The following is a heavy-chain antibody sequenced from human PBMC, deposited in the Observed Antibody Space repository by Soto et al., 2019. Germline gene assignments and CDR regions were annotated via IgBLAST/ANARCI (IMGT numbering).Heavy chain of an antibody. CDR2: INHSGST. CDR3: ARGSRIAAAGKRLSGGRFDL. Sequence: QVQLQQWGAGLLKPSETLSLTCAVYGGSFSGYYWSWIRQPPGKGLEWIGEINHSGSTNYNPSLKSRVTISVDTSKNQFSLKLSSVTAADTAVYYCARGSRIAAAGKRLSGGRFDLWGRGTLVTVSS. V-gene: IGHV4-34*01. CDR1: GGSFSGYY. D-gene: IGHD6-13*01. J-gene: IGHJ2*01.